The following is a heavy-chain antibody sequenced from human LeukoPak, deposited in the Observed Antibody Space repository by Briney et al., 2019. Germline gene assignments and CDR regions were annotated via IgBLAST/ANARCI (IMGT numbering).Heavy chain of an antibody. J-gene: IGHJ4*02. Sequence: SETLSLTCTVSGGSISSGGYYWSWIRQHPGTGLEWIGYIYYSGSTYYNPSLKSRVTISVDTSKDQFSLKLSSVTAADTAVYYCARDWSGFGESYFDYWGQGTLVTVSS. CDR1: GGSISSGGYY. V-gene: IGHV4-31*03. CDR2: IYYSGST. D-gene: IGHD3-10*01. CDR3: ARDWSGFGESYFDY.